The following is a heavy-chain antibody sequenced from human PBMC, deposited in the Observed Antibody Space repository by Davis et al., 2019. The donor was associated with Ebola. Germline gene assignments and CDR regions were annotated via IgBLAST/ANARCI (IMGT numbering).Heavy chain of an antibody. D-gene: IGHD5-18*01. J-gene: IGHJ6*04. CDR1: GDTVSSIDGA. CDR2: TYYTSTWFN. Sequence: HSQTPSLTCDTSGDTVSSIDGACNWIRQSPSRGLEWLGRTYYTSTWFNDYAVSVKSRITINPDTSKNQFSLQLNSVTPEDTALYYCARGWLRGGMDVWGEGTTVTVSS. CDR3: ARGWLRGGMDV. V-gene: IGHV6-1*01.